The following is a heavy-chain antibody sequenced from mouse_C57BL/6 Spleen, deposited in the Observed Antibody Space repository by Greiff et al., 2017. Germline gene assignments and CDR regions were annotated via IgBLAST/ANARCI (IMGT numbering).Heavy chain of an antibody. Sequence: QVQLQQSGAELVMPGASVKLSCKASGYTFTSYWMHWVKQRPGQGLEWIGEIDPSDSYTNYNQKFKGKSTLTVDKSSSTAYMQLSSLTSEDSAVYYCARELRRQGFDYWGQGTTLTVSS. V-gene: IGHV1-69*01. CDR3: ARELRRQGFDY. D-gene: IGHD1-2*01. CDR1: GYTFTSYW. J-gene: IGHJ2*01. CDR2: IDPSDSYT.